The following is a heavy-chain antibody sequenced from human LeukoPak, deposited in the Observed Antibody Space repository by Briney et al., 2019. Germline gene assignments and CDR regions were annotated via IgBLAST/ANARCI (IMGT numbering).Heavy chain of an antibody. CDR1: GASFSGYY. J-gene: IGHJ4*02. CDR2: INHSGST. Sequence: PSETLSLTCAVYGASFSGYYWSWIRQPPGKGLEWIGEINHSGSTNYNPSLESRVTISVDTSKNQFSLKLSSVTAADTAVYYCARGTGYPLIGWGQGTLVTVSS. V-gene: IGHV4-34*01. CDR3: ARGTGYPLIG. D-gene: IGHD3-22*01.